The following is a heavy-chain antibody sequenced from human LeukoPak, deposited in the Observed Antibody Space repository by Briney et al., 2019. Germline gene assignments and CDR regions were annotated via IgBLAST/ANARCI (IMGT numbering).Heavy chain of an antibody. V-gene: IGHV4-4*07. CDR3: ARKGRGPYGSVNGYFDY. Sequence: SETLSLTCTVSGGSISSYYWSWIRQPAGKGLEWIGRIYTSGSTNYNPSLKSRVTISVDTSKNQFSLKLSSVPAADTAVYYCARKGRGPYGSVNGYFDYWGQGTLVTVSS. J-gene: IGHJ4*02. CDR1: GGSISSYY. D-gene: IGHD3-10*01. CDR2: IYTSGST.